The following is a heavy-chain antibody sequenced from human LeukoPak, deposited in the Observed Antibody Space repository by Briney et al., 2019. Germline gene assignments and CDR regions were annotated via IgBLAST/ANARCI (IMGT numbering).Heavy chain of an antibody. V-gene: IGHV1-69*06. J-gene: IGHJ3*02. CDR1: GGTFSSYA. Sequence: SVKVSCKASGGTFSSYAISWVRQAPGQGLEWMGRIIPIFGTANYAQKFQGRVTITADKSTSTAYMELSSLRSEDTAVYYCARVEWTTTLIAPDAFDIWGQGTMVTVSS. CDR2: IIPIFGTA. D-gene: IGHD3-3*01. CDR3: ARVEWTTTLIAPDAFDI.